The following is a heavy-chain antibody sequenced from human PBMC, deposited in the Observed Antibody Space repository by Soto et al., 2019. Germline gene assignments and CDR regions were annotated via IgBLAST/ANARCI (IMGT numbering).Heavy chain of an antibody. Sequence: QVQLVESGGGVVQPGRSLRLSCAASGFTFSSYGMHWVRQAPGKGLEWVAVIWYDGSNKYYADSVKGRFTISRDNSKKTQYQQMNSLRPEDRAVYYWARSTVKWIQLGPSFYGMDVWGQGTTVTVSS. D-gene: IGHD5-18*01. J-gene: IGHJ6*02. V-gene: IGHV3-33*01. CDR3: ARSTVKWIQLGPSFYGMDV. CDR1: GFTFSSYG. CDR2: IWYDGSNK.